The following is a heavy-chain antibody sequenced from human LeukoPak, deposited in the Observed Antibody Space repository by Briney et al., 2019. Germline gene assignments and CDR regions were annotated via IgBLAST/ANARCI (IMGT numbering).Heavy chain of an antibody. CDR2: INPSGGST. Sequence: ASVKVSCKASGYTFTSYYIHWVRQAPGQGLEWMGIINPSGGSTSYAQKFQGRVTITADESTSTAYMELSSLRSEDTAVYYCARDSPNYCSGGSCYLPRWFDPWGQGTLVTVSS. D-gene: IGHD2-15*01. CDR3: ARDSPNYCSGGSCYLPRWFDP. V-gene: IGHV1-46*01. J-gene: IGHJ5*02. CDR1: GYTFTSYY.